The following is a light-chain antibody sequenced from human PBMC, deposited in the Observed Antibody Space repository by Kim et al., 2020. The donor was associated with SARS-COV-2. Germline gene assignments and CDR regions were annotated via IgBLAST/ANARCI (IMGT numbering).Light chain of an antibody. CDR1: QTMNNY. CDR2: AAS. J-gene: IGKJ5*01. CDR3: QQSYSVSM. Sequence: DSQLTQSPSSLSASVGDRVTITCRTSQTMNNYLNWYQQTPGRAPKLLIYAASTLQDGVPSRFSGNRSGTDYTLTISSLQPEDFATYYCQQSYSVSMFGQGTRLEIK. V-gene: IGKV1-39*01.